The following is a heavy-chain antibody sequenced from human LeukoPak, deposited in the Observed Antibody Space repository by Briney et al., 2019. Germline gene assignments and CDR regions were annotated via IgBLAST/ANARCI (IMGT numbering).Heavy chain of an antibody. J-gene: IGHJ3*02. D-gene: IGHD2-15*01. Sequence: GASVKVSCKAPRYTSTGYYMHWVRQAPGQGREWMGWINPNWGGTNYAQKWQGRDTMTQDTSISTAYMEQSRMRPDYTAVYYCAKVVVSDTGAFDMGGHGTVVSVSS. CDR2: INPNWGGT. V-gene: IGHV1-2*02. CDR3: AKVVVSDTGAFDM. CDR1: RYTSTGYY.